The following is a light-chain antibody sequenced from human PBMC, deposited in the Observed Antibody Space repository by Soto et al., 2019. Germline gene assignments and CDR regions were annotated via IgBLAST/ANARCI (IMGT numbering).Light chain of an antibody. CDR1: QTISSW. CDR2: GAS. J-gene: IGKJ1*01. CDR3: QQYHNPWS. V-gene: IGKV1-5*01. Sequence: DIQMTQSPSTLSGSVGDRVTITCRASQTISSWLARYQQKPGKAPNLLIYGASTLQSGVPSRFSGSGSGTEFTLTISSLQPDDFATYFCQQYHNPWSFGQGTKVEI.